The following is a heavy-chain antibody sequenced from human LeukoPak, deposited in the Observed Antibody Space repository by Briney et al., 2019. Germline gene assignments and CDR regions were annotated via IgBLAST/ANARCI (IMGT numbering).Heavy chain of an antibody. CDR3: SRTYCSGGSCHFDY. V-gene: IGHV4-59*08. CDR1: GGSIRSYY. J-gene: IGHJ4*02. Sequence: SDTLSLTCTVSGGSIRSYYWSWIRQPPGKGLEWMGYIFYSGITDFNPSIKSRVTLSVDQSKNQFSLKLSSVTAPDPAVYFCSRTYCSGGSCHFDYWGQGTLVTVSS. D-gene: IGHD2-15*01. CDR2: IFYSGIT.